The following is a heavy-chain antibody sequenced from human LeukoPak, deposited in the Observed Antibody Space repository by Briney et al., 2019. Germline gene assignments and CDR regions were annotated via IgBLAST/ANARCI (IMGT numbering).Heavy chain of an antibody. CDR1: GGSISSYY. Sequence: SETLSLTCTVSGGSISSYYWSWIRQPPGKGLEWIGEINHSGSTNYNPSLKSRVTISIDTSKNQFSLKLRSVTAADTAVYYCTRSPPPGATAYGVVDLWGQGTLVTVSS. D-gene: IGHD3-16*01. CDR3: TRSPPPGATAYGVVDL. V-gene: IGHV4-34*01. J-gene: IGHJ4*02. CDR2: INHSGST.